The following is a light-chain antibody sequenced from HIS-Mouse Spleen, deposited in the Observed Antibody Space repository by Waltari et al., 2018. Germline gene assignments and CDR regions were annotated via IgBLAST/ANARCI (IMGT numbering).Light chain of an antibody. V-gene: IGLV2-8*01. Sequence: QSALTQPPSASGSPGQSVTISCTGPSSDVGGYNSVSWYQHHPGKAPKLSIYEVSQRPSGVPDRFSGSKSGNTASLTVSGLQAEDEADYYCSSYAGSNNLVFGGGTKLTVL. J-gene: IGLJ2*01. CDR3: SSYAGSNNLV. CDR1: SSDVGGYNS. CDR2: EVS.